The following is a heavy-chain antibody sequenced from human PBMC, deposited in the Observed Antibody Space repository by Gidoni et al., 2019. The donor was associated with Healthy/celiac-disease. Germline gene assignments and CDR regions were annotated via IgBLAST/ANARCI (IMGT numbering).Heavy chain of an antibody. CDR3: ARLTGTSLYFDY. CDR1: GFTFSSYS. V-gene: IGHV3-21*01. Sequence: EVQLVESGGGLVKPGGSLSLSCAASGFTFSSYSMNWVRQAPGKGLEWVSSISSSSSYIYYADSVKGRFTISRDNAKNSLYLQMNSLRAEDTAVYYCARLTGTSLYFDYWGQGTLVTVSS. CDR2: ISSSSSYI. J-gene: IGHJ4*02. D-gene: IGHD1-20*01.